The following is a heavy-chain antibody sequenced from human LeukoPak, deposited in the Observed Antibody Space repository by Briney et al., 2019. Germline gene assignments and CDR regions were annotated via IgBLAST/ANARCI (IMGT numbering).Heavy chain of an antibody. CDR3: AGRWFRGRYYFDY. J-gene: IGHJ4*02. V-gene: IGHV1-69*01. D-gene: IGHD2-15*01. CDR1: GGTFSSYA. Sequence: WVKVSCKASGGTFSSYAISWVRQPPAQGLEWMGGIIPIFGTTNYAQKFQGRVTITADESTSTAYMELSSLRSEDTAVYYCAGRWFRGRYYFDYWGQGTLVTVSS. CDR2: IIPIFGTT.